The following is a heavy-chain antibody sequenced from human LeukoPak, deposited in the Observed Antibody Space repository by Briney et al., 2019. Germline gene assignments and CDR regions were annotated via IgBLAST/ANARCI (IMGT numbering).Heavy chain of an antibody. V-gene: IGHV3-21*01. CDR3: ARVPLPPGDYHPFFDY. CDR1: GFTFSTYT. D-gene: IGHD4-17*01. J-gene: IGHJ4*02. Sequence: GGSLRLSCAASGFTFSTYTMNWVRQAPGKGLEWVSSISSRSSYIYYADSVKGRFTISRDNAKNSLYLQMNSLRAEDTAVHYCARVPLPPGDYHPFFDYWGQGTLVTVSS. CDR2: ISSRSSYI.